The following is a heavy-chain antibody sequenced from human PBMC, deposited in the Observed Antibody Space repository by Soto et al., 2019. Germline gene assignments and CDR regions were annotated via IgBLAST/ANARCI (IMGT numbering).Heavy chain of an antibody. Sequence: SETLSLTCAVSGGSISSGGYSWSWIRQPPGKGLEWIGYIYHSGSTYYNPSLKSRVTISVDRSKNQFSLKLSSVTAADTAVYYCARGRVLRYFAWLLSTSYFDYWGQGTMVTVYS. CDR2: IYHSGST. CDR1: GGSISSGGYS. J-gene: IGHJ4*02. V-gene: IGHV4-30-2*01. D-gene: IGHD3-9*01. CDR3: ARGRVLRYFAWLLSTSYFDY.